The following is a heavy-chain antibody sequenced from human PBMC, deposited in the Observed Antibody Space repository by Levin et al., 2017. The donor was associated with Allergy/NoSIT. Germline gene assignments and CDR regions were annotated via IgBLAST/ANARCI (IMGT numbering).Heavy chain of an antibody. CDR3: VYLPSRVRGVIISAFDI. CDR1: GFTFSSYA. V-gene: IGHV3-64D*06. Sequence: GGSLRLSCSASGFTFSSYAMHWVRQAPGKGLEYVSAISSNGGSTYYADSVKGRFTISRDNSKNTLYLQMSSLRAEDTAVYYCVYLPSRVRGVIISAFDIWGQGTMVTVSS. D-gene: IGHD3-10*01. CDR2: ISSNGGST. J-gene: IGHJ3*02.